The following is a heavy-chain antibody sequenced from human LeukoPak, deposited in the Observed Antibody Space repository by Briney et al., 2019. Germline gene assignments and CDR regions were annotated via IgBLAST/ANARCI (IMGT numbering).Heavy chain of an antibody. CDR1: GFTFSSYG. CDR3: AKGTSVSCYGSLDH. CDR2: ISYDGSSK. Sequence: PGGSLRLSCAASGFTFSSYGMHWVRQAPGKGLEWVAVISYDGSSKYYADSVKGRFTISRDISKNTLYLQMNSLRAEDTAVYYCAKGTSVSCYGSLDHWGQGTLVTVSS. D-gene: IGHD2-15*01. J-gene: IGHJ4*02. V-gene: IGHV3-30*18.